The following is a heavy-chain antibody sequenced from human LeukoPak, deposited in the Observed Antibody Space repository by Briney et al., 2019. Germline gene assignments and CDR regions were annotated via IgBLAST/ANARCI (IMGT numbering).Heavy chain of an antibody. J-gene: IGHJ3*01. CDR1: GFTFSTYS. CDR3: ARDRTVTVSDAFDL. D-gene: IGHD2/OR15-2a*01. V-gene: IGHV3-21*06. Sequence: GGSLRLSCAASGFTFSTYSMNWVRQAPGKGLEWVSSISKDSTYIYYADSVKGRLTISRDNAKNSLYLHMNNLRAEDTAIYYCARDRTVTVSDAFDLWGPGTKVCVS. CDR2: ISKDSTYI.